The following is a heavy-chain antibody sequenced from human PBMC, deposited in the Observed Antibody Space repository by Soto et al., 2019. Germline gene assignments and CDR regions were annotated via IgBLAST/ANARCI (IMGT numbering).Heavy chain of an antibody. J-gene: IGHJ6*02. CDR2: INAGNGNT. CDR3: ASSYCISTSCPPYYGMDV. CDR1: GYTFTSYA. Sequence: QVQLVQSGAEEKKPGASVKVSCKASGYTFTSYAMHWVRQAPGQRLEWMGWINAGNGNTKYSQKFQGRVTITRDPSASTAYMELSSLRSEDTAVYYCASSYCISTSCPPYYGMDVWGQGTTVTVSS. D-gene: IGHD2-2*01. V-gene: IGHV1-3*05.